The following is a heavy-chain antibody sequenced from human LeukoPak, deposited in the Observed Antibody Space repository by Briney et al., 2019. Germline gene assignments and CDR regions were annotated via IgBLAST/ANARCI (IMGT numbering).Heavy chain of an antibody. D-gene: IGHD6-6*01. Sequence: ASVKVSCKASGYTFTGYFIHWVRQAPGQGLEWMGWINPNNGGTNFEQKFQGRVTMTMDTSISTSYMELSRLTSADTAVYYCARDLGWQNTSSAFWFDPWGQGTLVTVSS. V-gene: IGHV1-2*02. J-gene: IGHJ5*02. CDR2: INPNNGGT. CDR1: GYTFTGYF. CDR3: ARDLGWQNTSSAFWFDP.